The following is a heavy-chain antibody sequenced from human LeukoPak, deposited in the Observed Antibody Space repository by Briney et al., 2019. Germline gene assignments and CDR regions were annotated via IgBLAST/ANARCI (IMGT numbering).Heavy chain of an antibody. CDR2: INPSGGST. V-gene: IGHV1-46*01. CDR3: AREVRPLLWFGETVYYFDY. D-gene: IGHD3-10*01. CDR1: GYTFTSYY. J-gene: IGHJ4*02. Sequence: ASAKVSCKASGYTFTSYYMHWVRQAPGQGLEWMGIINPSGGSTSYAQKFQGRVTMTRDTSTSTVYMELSSLRSEDTAVYYCAREVRPLLWFGETVYYFDYWGQGTLVTVSS.